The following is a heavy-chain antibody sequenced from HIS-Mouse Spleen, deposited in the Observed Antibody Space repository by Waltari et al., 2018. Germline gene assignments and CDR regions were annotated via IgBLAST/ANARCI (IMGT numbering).Heavy chain of an antibody. Sequence: QVQLQESGPGLVKPSPTLSLTCTVSGGSISSGDYYCIWIRQPPGKGLEWIGYIYYSGSTYYNPSLKSRVTISVDTSKNQFSLKLSSVTAADTAVYYCARDRGTGDPLYGMDVWGQGTTVTVSS. V-gene: IGHV4-30-4*01. J-gene: IGHJ6*02. CDR2: IYYSGST. CDR1: GGSISSGDYY. CDR3: ARDRGTGDPLYGMDV. D-gene: IGHD7-27*01.